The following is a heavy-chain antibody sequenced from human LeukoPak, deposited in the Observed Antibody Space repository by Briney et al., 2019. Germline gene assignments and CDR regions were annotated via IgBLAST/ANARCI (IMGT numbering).Heavy chain of an antibody. D-gene: IGHD1-26*01. CDR2: IYTTGRT. J-gene: IGHJ4*02. V-gene: IGHV4-4*07. CDR3: GRQGYTASHYFLDF. Sequence: SETLSLTCTVSSGSINSYFWGWVRQPPGKGLEWIGRIYTTGRTHCNPSLKSRVTMSVDTSTNQLSLNLRSMTAADTAVYYCGRQGYTASHYFLDFWSQGTLVAVS. CDR1: SGSINSYF.